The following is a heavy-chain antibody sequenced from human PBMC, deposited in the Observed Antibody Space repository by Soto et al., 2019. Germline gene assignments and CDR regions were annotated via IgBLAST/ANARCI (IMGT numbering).Heavy chain of an antibody. D-gene: IGHD3-22*01. CDR2: IIPIFGTA. J-gene: IGHJ6*02. CDR3: ARDKSYDSSGTSLPYYGMDV. Sequence: QVQLVQSGAEVKKPESSVKVSCKASGGTFSSYAISWVRQAPGQGLEWMGGIIPIFGTANYAQKFQGRVTITADESTSTAYMELSSLRSEDTAVYYCARDKSYDSSGTSLPYYGMDVWGQGTTVTVSS. V-gene: IGHV1-69*01. CDR1: GGTFSSYA.